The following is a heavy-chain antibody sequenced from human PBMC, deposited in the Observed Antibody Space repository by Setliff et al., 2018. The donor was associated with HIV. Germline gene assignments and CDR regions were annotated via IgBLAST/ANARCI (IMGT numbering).Heavy chain of an antibody. CDR2: INHSGST. J-gene: IGHJ6*03. CDR3: ARCYYNFWSGYPLDYMDV. D-gene: IGHD3-3*01. Sequence: PSETLSLTCTVPGGSISTNNFYWGWIRQPPGKGLEWLGEINHSGSTNYNPSLKSRVTMSVGTSKNQFSLKLSSVTAADTAVYYCARCYYNFWSGYPLDYMDVWGKGTTVTVSS. CDR1: GGSISTNNFY. V-gene: IGHV4-39*07.